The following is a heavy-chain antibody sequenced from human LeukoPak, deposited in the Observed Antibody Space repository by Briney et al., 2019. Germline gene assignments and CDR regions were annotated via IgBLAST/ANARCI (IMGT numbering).Heavy chain of an antibody. Sequence: ASVKVSCKASGYTFTSYDINWVRQATGQGLGWMGWMNPNSGNTGYAQKFQGRVTITRNTSISTAYMELSSLRSEDTAVYYCATSGNYGWFDPWGQGTLVTVSS. J-gene: IGHJ5*02. V-gene: IGHV1-8*03. D-gene: IGHD1-26*01. CDR1: GYTFTSYD. CDR2: MNPNSGNT. CDR3: ATSGNYGWFDP.